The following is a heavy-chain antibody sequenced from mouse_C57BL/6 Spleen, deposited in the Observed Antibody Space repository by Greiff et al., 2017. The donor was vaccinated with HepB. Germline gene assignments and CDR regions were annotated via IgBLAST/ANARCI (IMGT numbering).Heavy chain of an antibody. CDR3: AREGLLLYYAMDY. V-gene: IGHV1-78*01. Sequence: QVQLQQSDAELVKPGASVKISCKVSGYTFTDHTIHWMKQRPEPGLEWIGYIYPRDGSTTYNEKFKGKATLTADKAASTAYMQLNSLTSEDSAVYVCAREGLLLYYAMDYGGQGTAVTVSS. J-gene: IGHJ4*01. CDR2: IYPRDGST. D-gene: IGHD2-3*01. CDR1: GYTFTDHT.